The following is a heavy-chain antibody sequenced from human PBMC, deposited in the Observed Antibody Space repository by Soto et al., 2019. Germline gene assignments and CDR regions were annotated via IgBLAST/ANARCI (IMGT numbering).Heavy chain of an antibody. CDR1: GFIVNRSY. J-gene: IGHJ4*02. V-gene: IGHV3-53*01. CDR2: IYSGGGT. Sequence: GGSLRLSCAASGFIVNRSYMSWVRQAPGKGLEWVSAIYSGGGTYYADSVKGRFIISRDNSKNTVYLQMNSLRAEDTAFYYCAKDSISDRETFNFDSWGQGTLVTVSS. CDR3: AKDSISDRETFNFDS. D-gene: IGHD1-26*01.